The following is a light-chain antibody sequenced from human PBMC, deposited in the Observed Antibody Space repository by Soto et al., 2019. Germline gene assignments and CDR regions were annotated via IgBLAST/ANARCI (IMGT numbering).Light chain of an antibody. Sequence: DIQMTQSPSTLSASGGDRVTINCRASQSISGSLSCYQQKPGKAPKLLIYEASNLESGFPSRFSGSGSGTEFALIISSLQPDDFATYCCQHSKSYPWTFGQGAKVEIK. CDR1: QSISGS. CDR2: EAS. CDR3: QHSKSYPWT. J-gene: IGKJ1*01. V-gene: IGKV1-5*01.